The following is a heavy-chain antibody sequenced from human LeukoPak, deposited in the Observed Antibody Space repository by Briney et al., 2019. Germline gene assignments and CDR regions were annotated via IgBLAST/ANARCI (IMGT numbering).Heavy chain of an antibody. V-gene: IGHV7-4-1*02. CDR2: INPNTGNP. CDR3: ASQGEELEDAFDI. Sequence: GASVKVSCKASGYTFTYYAMNWVRQAPGQGLEWMGWINPNTGNPTYAQGFTGRFVLSLDTSVGTTYLQISSLKAEDTAVYYCASQGEELEDAFDIWGQGTMVTVSS. D-gene: IGHD1-26*01. J-gene: IGHJ3*02. CDR1: GYTFTYYA.